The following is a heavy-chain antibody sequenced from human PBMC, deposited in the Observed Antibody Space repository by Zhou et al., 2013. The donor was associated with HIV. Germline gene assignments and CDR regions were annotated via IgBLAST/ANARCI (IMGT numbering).Heavy chain of an antibody. CDR3: ARDTRLSGTKPTYSPLDV. D-gene: IGHD3-10*01. CDR2: INTYKDNT. V-gene: IGHV1-18*01. Sequence: QVHLLQSGPAVKNPGTSVKVSCKASGYTFTNFGISWVRQAPGQGLEWMGWINTYKDNTNYAQKFQGRVTMTVDRSTNTAYMELRSLRSDDTALFYCARDTRLSGTKPTYSPLDVWGKGTTVIVSS. J-gene: IGHJ6*04. CDR1: GYTFTNFG.